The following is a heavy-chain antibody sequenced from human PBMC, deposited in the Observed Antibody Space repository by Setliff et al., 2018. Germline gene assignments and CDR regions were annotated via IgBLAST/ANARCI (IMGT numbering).Heavy chain of an antibody. J-gene: IGHJ5*02. V-gene: IGHV4-59*01. Sequence: SETLSLTCAVYGDSFSDYYWSWIRQPPGEGLEWIGYIYYSGGTNYNPSLKSRVTMALDTTKNQISLKLSSVTAADTAVYYCARGSGYYKNWFAPWGQGTLVTVSS. CDR2: IYYSGGT. CDR3: ARGSGYYKNWFAP. CDR1: GDSFSDYY. D-gene: IGHD3-9*01.